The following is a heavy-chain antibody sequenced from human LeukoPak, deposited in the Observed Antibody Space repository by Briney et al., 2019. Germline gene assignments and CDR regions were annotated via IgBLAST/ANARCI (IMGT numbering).Heavy chain of an antibody. CDR3: ASGFAAYYDFWSGSY. D-gene: IGHD3-3*01. Sequence: GGSLRLSCAASGFTFSSYWMSWVRQAPGKGLEWVANIKQDGSEKYYVDSVKGRFTIPRDNAKNSLYLQMNSLRAEDTAVYYCASGFAAYYDFWSGSYWGQGTLVTVSS. J-gene: IGHJ4*02. CDR2: IKQDGSEK. CDR1: GFTFSSYW. V-gene: IGHV3-7*01.